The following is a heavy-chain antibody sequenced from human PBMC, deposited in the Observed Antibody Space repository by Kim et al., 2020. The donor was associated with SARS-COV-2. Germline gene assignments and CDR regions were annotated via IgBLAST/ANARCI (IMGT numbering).Heavy chain of an antibody. D-gene: IGHD3-10*01. CDR2: ISSSSSYI. CDR3: ARVYAPGEWLTRSYFDY. CDR1: GFTFSSYS. Sequence: GGSLRLSCAASGFTFSSYSMNWVRQAPGKGLEWVSSISSSSSYIYYADSVKGRFTISRDNAKNSLYLQMNSLRAEDTAVYYCARVYAPGEWLTRSYFDYWGQGTLVTVSS. J-gene: IGHJ4*02. V-gene: IGHV3-21*01.